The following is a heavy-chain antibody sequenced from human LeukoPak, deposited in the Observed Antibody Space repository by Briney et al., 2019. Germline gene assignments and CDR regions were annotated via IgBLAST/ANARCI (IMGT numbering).Heavy chain of an antibody. D-gene: IGHD6-6*01. J-gene: IGHJ6*03. Sequence: PSETLSLTCTVSGGSISSHYWSWIRQPPGKGLEWIGYIYYSGSTNYNPSLKSRVTISVDTSKNQFSLKLSSVTAADTAVYYCARIPLYSSSSGLYYYYYYYMDVWGKGTTVTVS. CDR1: GGSISSHY. CDR2: IYYSGST. CDR3: ARIPLYSSSSGLYYYYYYYMDV. V-gene: IGHV4-59*11.